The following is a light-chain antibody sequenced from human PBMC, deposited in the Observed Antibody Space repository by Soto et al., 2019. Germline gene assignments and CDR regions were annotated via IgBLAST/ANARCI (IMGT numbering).Light chain of an antibody. Sequence: EIVLTQSPGTLSLSPGERATLSCRDSQSVSSSYLAWYQQKPGQAPRLLIYGASSRATGIPDRFSGSGSGTDFTLTISRLEPEDFAVYYCQQYGSSRWTFGQGTKLEIK. J-gene: IGKJ2*02. CDR2: GAS. V-gene: IGKV3-20*01. CDR3: QQYGSSRWT. CDR1: QSVSSSY.